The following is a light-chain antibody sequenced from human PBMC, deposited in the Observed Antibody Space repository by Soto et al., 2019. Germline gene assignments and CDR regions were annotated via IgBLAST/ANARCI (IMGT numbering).Light chain of an antibody. CDR1: QSVSSN. Sequence: EIVMTQSPATLSVSPGERATLSCRASQSVSSNLAWYQQKPGQAPRLLIYGASTRATGIPARFSGSGSGTEFTLTISSLQYEDFVVDYCQHQNTFGQGTKVEIK. V-gene: IGKV3-15*01. J-gene: IGKJ1*01. CDR3: QHQNT. CDR2: GAS.